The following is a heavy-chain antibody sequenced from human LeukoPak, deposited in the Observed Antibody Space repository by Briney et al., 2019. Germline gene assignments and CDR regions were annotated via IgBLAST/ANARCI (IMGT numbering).Heavy chain of an antibody. CDR3: ARARLRYFDWVY. CDR1: GGSISNTAYS. J-gene: IGHJ4*02. V-gene: IGHV4-30-2*01. D-gene: IGHD3-9*01. CDR2: IYHSGST. Sequence: PSETLSLTCAVSGGSISNTAYSWSWIRQPPGKGLEWIGCIYHSGSTHYNPSLKSRVTISVDRSKNQFSLKLSSVTAADTAVYYCARARLRYFDWVYWGQGTLVTVSS.